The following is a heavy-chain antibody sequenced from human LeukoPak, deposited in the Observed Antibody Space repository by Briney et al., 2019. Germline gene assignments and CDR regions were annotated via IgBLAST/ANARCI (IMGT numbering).Heavy chain of an antibody. Sequence: GESLKISCKGSGYSFTSYWIGWVRQMPGKGLEWMGIIYPGDSDTRYSPSFQGQVTISADKSISTAYLQWSSLKASDTAMYYCARALAVAGDHDAFDIWGQGTMVTASS. CDR1: GYSFTSYW. J-gene: IGHJ3*02. CDR3: ARALAVAGDHDAFDI. V-gene: IGHV5-51*01. D-gene: IGHD6-19*01. CDR2: IYPGDSDT.